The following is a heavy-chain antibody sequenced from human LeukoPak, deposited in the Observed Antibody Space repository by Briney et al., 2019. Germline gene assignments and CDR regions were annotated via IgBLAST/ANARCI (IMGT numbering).Heavy chain of an antibody. CDR2: ISCDGSNK. V-gene: IGHV3-30*18. J-gene: IGHJ4*02. CDR1: GFTFSSYG. D-gene: IGHD3-10*01. CDR3: AKDRGLDY. Sequence: PGGSLRLSCAASGFTFSSYGMHWVRQAPGKGLEWVAVISCDGSNKYYADSVKGRFTISRDNSKNTLYLQMNSLRAEDTAVYYCAKDRGLDYWGQGTLVTVSS.